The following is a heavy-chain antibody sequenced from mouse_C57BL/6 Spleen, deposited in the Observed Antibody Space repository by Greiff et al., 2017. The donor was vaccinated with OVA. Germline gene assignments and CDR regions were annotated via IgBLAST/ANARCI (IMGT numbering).Heavy chain of an antibody. V-gene: IGHV10-1*01. Sequence: EVQLVESGGGLVQPKGSLKLSCAASGFSFNTYAMNWVRQAPGKGLEWVARIRSKSNNYATYYADSVKDRFTISRDDSESMLYLQMNNLKTEDTAMYDCVRHSYGDAMDYWGQGTSVTVSS. CDR1: GFSFNTYA. CDR3: VRHSYGDAMDY. J-gene: IGHJ4*01. D-gene: IGHD1-1*02. CDR2: IRSKSNNYAT.